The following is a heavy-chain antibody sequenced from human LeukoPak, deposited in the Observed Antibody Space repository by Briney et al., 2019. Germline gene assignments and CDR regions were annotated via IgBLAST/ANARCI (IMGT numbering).Heavy chain of an antibody. Sequence: ASVKVSCKASGYTFTGYYMHWVRQAPGQGLEWMGWINPNSGGTNYAQKFQGRVTLTRDMSTSTDYLELSSLRSEDTAVYYCARDNSVRDEAWWFNPWAREPWSPSPQ. CDR3: ARDNSVRDEAWWFNP. CDR1: GYTFTGYY. J-gene: IGHJ5*02. V-gene: IGHV1-2*02. D-gene: IGHD5-24*01. CDR2: INPNSGGT.